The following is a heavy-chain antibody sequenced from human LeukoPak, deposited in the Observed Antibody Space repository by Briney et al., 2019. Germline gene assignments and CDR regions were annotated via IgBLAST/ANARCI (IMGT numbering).Heavy chain of an antibody. CDR1: GGSISSGDYY. D-gene: IGHD3-16*02. J-gene: IGHJ4*02. CDR3: AREGMYYDYVWGSYRKTPFDY. V-gene: IGHV4-30-4*01. CDR2: IYYSGST. Sequence: SQTLSLTCTVSGGSISSGDYYWSWIRQPPGKGLEWIGYIYYSGSTYYNPSLKSRVTISVDTSKNQFSLKLSSVTAADTAVYYCAREGMYYDYVWGSYRKTPFDYWGQGTLVTVSS.